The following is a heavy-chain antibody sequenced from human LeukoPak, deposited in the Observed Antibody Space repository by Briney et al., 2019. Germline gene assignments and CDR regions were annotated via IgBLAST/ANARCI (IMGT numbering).Heavy chain of an antibody. V-gene: IGHV4-39*01. CDR3: ASRSGWYYPDY. J-gene: IGHJ4*02. CDR1: GGSISSSSYY. D-gene: IGHD6-19*01. Sequence: SSETLSLTCTVSGGSISSSSYYWGWIRQPPGKGPEWIGSIYYSGSTYYNPSLKSRVTISVDTSKNPFSLKLSSVTAADTAVYYCASRSGWYYPDYWGQGTLVTVSS. CDR2: IYYSGST.